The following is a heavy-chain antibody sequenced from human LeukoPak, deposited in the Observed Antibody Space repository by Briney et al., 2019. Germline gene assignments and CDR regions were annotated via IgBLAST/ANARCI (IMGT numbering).Heavy chain of an antibody. CDR2: IYHSGST. Sequence: SQTLSLTCAVSGGSISSGGYSWSWIRQPPGKGLEWIGYIYHSGSTYYNPSLKSRVTISVDRSKNQFSLKLSSVTAADTAVYYCASLCSGGSCWDDAFDIWGQGTMVTVSS. CDR1: GGSISSGGYS. D-gene: IGHD2-15*01. V-gene: IGHV4-30-2*01. CDR3: ASLCSGGSCWDDAFDI. J-gene: IGHJ3*02.